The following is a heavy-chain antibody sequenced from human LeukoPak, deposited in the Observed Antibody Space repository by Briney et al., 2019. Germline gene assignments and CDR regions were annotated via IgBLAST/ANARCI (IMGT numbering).Heavy chain of an antibody. Sequence: SETLSLTCAVYGGSFSGYYWSWIRQPPGKGLEWIGEINHSGSTNYNPSLKSRVTISVDTSKNQFFLKLSSVTAADTAVYYCARVRSITIFGVVRYYFDYWGQGTLVTVSS. J-gene: IGHJ4*02. CDR1: GGSFSGYY. D-gene: IGHD3-3*01. CDR2: INHSGST. V-gene: IGHV4-34*01. CDR3: ARVRSITIFGVVRYYFDY.